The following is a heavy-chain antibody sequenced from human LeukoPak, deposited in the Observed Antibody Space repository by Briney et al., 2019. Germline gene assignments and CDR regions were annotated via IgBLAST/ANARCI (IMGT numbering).Heavy chain of an antibody. D-gene: IGHD3-10*01. J-gene: IGHJ5*02. CDR3: AKDKAPMVRDSVWFDP. CDR1: GFTFDDYA. V-gene: IGHV3-9*01. Sequence: GGSLRLSCAASGFTFDDYAMHWVRQAPGKGLEWVSGISWNSGSIGYADSVKGRFTISRDNAKNSLYLQMNSLRAEDTALYYCAKDKAPMVRDSVWFDPWGQGTLVTVSS. CDR2: ISWNSGSI.